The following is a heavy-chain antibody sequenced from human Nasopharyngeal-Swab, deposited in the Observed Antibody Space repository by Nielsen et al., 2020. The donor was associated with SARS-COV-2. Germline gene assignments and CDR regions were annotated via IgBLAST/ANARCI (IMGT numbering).Heavy chain of an antibody. CDR2: IYTSGST. D-gene: IGHD1-1*01. J-gene: IGHJ5*02. V-gene: IGHV4-61*02. CDR3: ARDRSWNDGWFDP. Sequence: LRLSCTVSGGSISSGSYYWSWLRQPAGKGLEWIGRIYTSGSTNYNPSLKSRVTISVDTSKNQFSLKLSSVTAADTAVYYCARDRSWNDGWFDPWGQGTLVTVSS. CDR1: GGSISSGSYY.